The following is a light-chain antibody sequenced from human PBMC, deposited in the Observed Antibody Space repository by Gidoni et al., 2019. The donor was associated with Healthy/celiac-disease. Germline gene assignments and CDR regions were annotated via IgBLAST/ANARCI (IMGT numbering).Light chain of an antibody. CDR1: QSVFYSSNNKNY. Sequence: DIVMTQSPASLVVSLGARATINCKSSQSVFYSSNNKNYLAWYQQKPGQPPKLLIYWASTRESGVPDRFSGSGSGTDFTLTISSLQAEDVAVYYCQQYYSTPLTFGGGTKVEIK. CDR3: QQYYSTPLT. V-gene: IGKV4-1*01. J-gene: IGKJ4*01. CDR2: WAS.